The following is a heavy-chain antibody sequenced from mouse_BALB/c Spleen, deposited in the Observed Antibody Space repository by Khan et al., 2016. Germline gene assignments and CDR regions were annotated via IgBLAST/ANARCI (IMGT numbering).Heavy chain of an antibody. D-gene: IGHD2-1*01. Sequence: VPLQQSGPDLVKPGASVKISCKASGYSFTGYYIHWVKQSHGKSLEWLGRVNPNNGGTSYIPKFKGKAVLTEDKSSSTAYMELRSLTFEDSAVYYCVRGGNYGNFDVWGAGTTVTVSS. CDR2: VNPNNGGT. J-gene: IGHJ1*01. V-gene: IGHV1-26*01. CDR1: GYSFTGYY. CDR3: VRGGNYGNFDV.